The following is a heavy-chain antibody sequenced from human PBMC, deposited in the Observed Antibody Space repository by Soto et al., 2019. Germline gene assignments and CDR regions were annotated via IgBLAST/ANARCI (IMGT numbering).Heavy chain of an antibody. V-gene: IGHV1-24*01. D-gene: IGHD4-17*01. CDR2: FDPEDGET. J-gene: IGHJ4*02. Sequence: ASVKVSCKVSGYTLTELSMHWVRQAPGKGLEWMGGFDPEDGETIYAQKFQGRVTMTEDTSTDTAYMELSSLRSEDTAVYYCARWSSGYGDYNYWGQGTLVTVSS. CDR3: ARWSSGYGDYNY. CDR1: GYTLTELS.